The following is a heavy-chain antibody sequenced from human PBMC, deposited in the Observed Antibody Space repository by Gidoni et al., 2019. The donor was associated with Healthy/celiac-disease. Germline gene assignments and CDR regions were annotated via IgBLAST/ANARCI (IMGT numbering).Heavy chain of an antibody. D-gene: IGHD3-22*01. Sequence: QVQLVQSGAEVKKPGASVQVSCKASGYTFTSYYMHWVRQVPGQGLEWMGIINPSGGSTSYAQKFQGRVTMTRDTSTSTVYMELSSLRSEDTAVYYCARTSKYDSSGYYFDYWGQGTLVTVSS. CDR3: ARTSKYDSSGYYFDY. CDR1: GYTFTSYY. J-gene: IGHJ4*02. CDR2: INPSGGST. V-gene: IGHV1-46*01.